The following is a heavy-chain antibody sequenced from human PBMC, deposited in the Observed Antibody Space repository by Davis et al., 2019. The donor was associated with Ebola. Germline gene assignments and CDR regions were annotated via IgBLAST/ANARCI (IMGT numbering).Heavy chain of an antibody. CDR1: GDSISSRNW. J-gene: IGHJ4*02. Sequence: SETLSLTCAVSGDSISSRNWWSWVRQSPGKGLEWLGEIYHSGSTNYNPSLKSRVTISIDKSKNQFSLKLSSVTAADTAVYYCARDYYDSSGYLYYFDYWGQGTLVTVSS. CDR3: ARDYYDSSGYLYYFDY. V-gene: IGHV4-4*02. D-gene: IGHD3-22*01. CDR2: IYHSGST.